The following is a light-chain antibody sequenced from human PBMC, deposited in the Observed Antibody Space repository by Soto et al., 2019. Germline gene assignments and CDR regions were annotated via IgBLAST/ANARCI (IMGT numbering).Light chain of an antibody. J-gene: IGLJ1*01. CDR3: QSYDSSLSGWV. V-gene: IGLV1-40*01. Sequence: QSVLTQPPSVSGAPGQRVTISCTGSSSKIGAGYDVHWYQQLPGTAPKLLIYGNSNRPSGVPDRFSGSKSGTSASLAITGLQAEDEADYYYQSYDSSLSGWVFGTGTKLTVL. CDR1: SSKIGAGYD. CDR2: GNS.